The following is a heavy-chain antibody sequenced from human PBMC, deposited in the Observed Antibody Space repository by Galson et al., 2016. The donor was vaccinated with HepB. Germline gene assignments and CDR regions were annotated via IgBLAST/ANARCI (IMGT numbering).Heavy chain of an antibody. CDR3: ARPTTRGYSGYESPFDY. CDR1: GFIFSSYA. CDR2: ISYDGSTK. V-gene: IGHV3-30-3*01. D-gene: IGHD5-12*01. J-gene: IGHJ4*02. Sequence: SLRLSCAASGFIFSSYAMHWVRQAPGKGLEWVAVISYDGSTKYYADSVKGRFTISRDNPKNIVYLQMNSLRAEDTALYYCARPTTRGYSGYESPFDYWGQGTVVTVSS.